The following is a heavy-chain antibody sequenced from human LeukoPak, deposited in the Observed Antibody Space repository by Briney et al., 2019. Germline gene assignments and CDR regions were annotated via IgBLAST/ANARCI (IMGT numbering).Heavy chain of an antibody. V-gene: IGHV1-2*02. D-gene: IGHD2-15*01. Sequence: ASVKVSCYASGSAFTIYYMHWVGQAPGQGREWRGSINPNSGGTNYAQKFQGRVTMTRDTSISTAYMELSRLRSDDTAVYYCARGVSGGSLYGMDVWGQGTTVTVSS. CDR2: INPNSGGT. CDR1: GSAFTIYY. CDR3: ARGVSGGSLYGMDV. J-gene: IGHJ6*02.